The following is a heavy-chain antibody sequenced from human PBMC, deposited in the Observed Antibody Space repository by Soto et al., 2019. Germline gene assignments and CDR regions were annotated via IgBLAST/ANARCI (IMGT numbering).Heavy chain of an antibody. CDR2: INPSGEST. D-gene: IGHD3-22*01. J-gene: IGHJ1*01. CDR3: AREAINSSGYSRYFQH. V-gene: IGHV1-46*01. CDR1: GYTFTHYH. Sequence: GASVKVSCKASGYTFTHYHVYWVRQAPGRGLEWLGMINPSGESTTYAQNLQGRVTMTRDTSTNTVYMELSSLRSEDTAVYYCAREAINSSGYSRYFQHWGQGTLVTSPQ.